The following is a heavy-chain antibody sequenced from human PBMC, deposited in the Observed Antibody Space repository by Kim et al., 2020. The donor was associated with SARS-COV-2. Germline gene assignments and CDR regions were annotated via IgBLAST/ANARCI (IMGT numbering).Heavy chain of an antibody. J-gene: IGHJ4*02. CDR3: AKCSGRNCYPFDY. V-gene: IGHV3-23*01. Sequence: YAGSVTGRFTISRDNSRSILYLQMNSLRAEDTAVYYCAKCSGRNCYPFDYWGQGTLVTVSS. D-gene: IGHD2-15*01.